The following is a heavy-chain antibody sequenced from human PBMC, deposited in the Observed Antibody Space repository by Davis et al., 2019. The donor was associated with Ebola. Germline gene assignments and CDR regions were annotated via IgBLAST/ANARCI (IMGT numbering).Heavy chain of an antibody. V-gene: IGHV3-7*01. Sequence: GESLKISCAASGFTFSSYWRSRVRQAPGTGLQWVANIKQDGSEKYYVDSVKGRFTISRDKVTNSLYLQMNSMRAEDTAVYYCAKDPAYGAARPRGHNWFDPWGQETLVTVSS. CDR3: AKDPAYGAARPRGHNWFDP. D-gene: IGHD6-6*01. CDR2: IKQDGSEK. CDR1: GFTFSSYW. J-gene: IGHJ5*02.